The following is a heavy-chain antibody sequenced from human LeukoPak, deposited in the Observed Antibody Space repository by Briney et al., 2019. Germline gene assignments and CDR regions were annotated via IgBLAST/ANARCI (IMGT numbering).Heavy chain of an antibody. CDR3: AKEAGAFDY. J-gene: IGHJ4*02. V-gene: IGHV1-46*01. CDR1: GYTFTSNY. D-gene: IGHD1-26*01. Sequence: ASVKVSCKASGYTFTSNYMDWVRQTRGQGLEWVGVINPSDGSTTYAQKFQGRVTLTRDTSTTTVHMELSSLTSEDTAVYYCAKEAGAFDYWGQGTLVTVSS. CDR2: INPSDGST.